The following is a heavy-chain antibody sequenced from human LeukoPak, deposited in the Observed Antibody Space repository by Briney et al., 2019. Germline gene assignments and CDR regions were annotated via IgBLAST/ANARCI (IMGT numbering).Heavy chain of an antibody. V-gene: IGHV4-38-2*02. CDR3: ARRRYSSSWYPFNY. CDR1: GYSITSGYY. Sequence: SETLSLTCTVSGYSITSGYYWGWIRQPPGKGLEWIGSIYYSGSTYYNPSLKSRVTMSVDTSKNQFSLKLSSVTAADTAVYYCARRRYSSSWYPFNYWGQGTLVTVSS. CDR2: IYYSGST. J-gene: IGHJ4*02. D-gene: IGHD6-13*01.